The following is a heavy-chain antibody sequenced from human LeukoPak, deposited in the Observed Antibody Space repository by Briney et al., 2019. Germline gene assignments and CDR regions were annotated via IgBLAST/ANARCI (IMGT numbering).Heavy chain of an antibody. J-gene: IGHJ6*02. CDR3: AKASCGSECYYRMDV. Sequence: GGSLRLSCAASGFTLSNYWMHWVRQGPGKGLVWVSRVSNDGSSTAYADSVRGRFTISRDNSKNTLYLQMNSLRGEDTAVYYCAKASCGSECYYRMDVWGQGTAVTVSS. V-gene: IGHV3-74*01. CDR2: VSNDGSST. D-gene: IGHD2-21*01. CDR1: GFTLSNYW.